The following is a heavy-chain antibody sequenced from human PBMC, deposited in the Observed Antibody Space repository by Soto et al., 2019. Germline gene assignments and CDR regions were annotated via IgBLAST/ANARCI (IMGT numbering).Heavy chain of an antibody. CDR2: IYSGGST. J-gene: IGHJ6*02. V-gene: IGHV3-53*01. CDR1: GFTVSSNY. Sequence: VGSLRLSCAASGFTVSSNYMSWVRQAPGKGLEWVSVIYSGGSTYYADSVKGRFTISRDNSKNTLYLQMNSLRAEDTAVYYCARGQQNYYYYGMDVWGQGTTVTVSS. D-gene: IGHD1-1*01. CDR3: ARGQQNYYYYGMDV.